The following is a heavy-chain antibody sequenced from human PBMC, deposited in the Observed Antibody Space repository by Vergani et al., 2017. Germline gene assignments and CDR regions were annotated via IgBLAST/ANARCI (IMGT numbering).Heavy chain of an antibody. J-gene: IGHJ3*01. V-gene: IGHV3-9*01. Sequence: EVQLVESGGGLVNIGGSLRLSCEASGITFWKFGMHWVRQGPGKGLEWVSGISWNSGAVDYADSVRGRFTISRDNAKNSLFLEMNSLRFEDTAVYFCTKGSVYYHDSAGHGYDPYTGFDLWGQGTLVTVSS. D-gene: IGHD5-12*01. CDR1: GITFWKFG. CDR3: TKGSVYYHDSAGHGYDPYTGFDL. CDR2: ISWNSGAV.